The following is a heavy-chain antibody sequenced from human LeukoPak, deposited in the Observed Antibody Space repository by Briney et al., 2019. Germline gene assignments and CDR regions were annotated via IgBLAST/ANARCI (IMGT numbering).Heavy chain of an antibody. J-gene: IGHJ6*04. V-gene: IGHV3-48*03. D-gene: IGHD3-10*02. CDR3: AELGITMIGGV. CDR1: GFTVSSNY. Sequence: GGSLRLSCAASGFTVSSNYMNWVRQAPGKGLEWVSYISSSGSTIYYADSVKGRVTISRDNAKNSLYLQMNSLRAEDTAVYYCAELGITMIGGVWGKGTTVTISS. CDR2: ISSSGSTI.